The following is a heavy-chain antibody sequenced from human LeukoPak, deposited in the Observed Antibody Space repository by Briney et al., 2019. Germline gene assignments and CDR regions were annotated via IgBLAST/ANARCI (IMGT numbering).Heavy chain of an antibody. D-gene: IGHD2-8*01. V-gene: IGHV1-24*01. J-gene: IGHJ4*02. CDR1: GYTLTELS. Sequence: ASVKVSCKVSGYTLTELSMHWVRQAPGKGLEWMGGFDPEDGETIYAQKFQGRVTITADKSTSTAYMELSSLRSEDTAVYYCARRYCTNGVCYEFDYWGQGTLVTVSS. CDR3: ARRYCTNGVCYEFDY. CDR2: FDPEDGET.